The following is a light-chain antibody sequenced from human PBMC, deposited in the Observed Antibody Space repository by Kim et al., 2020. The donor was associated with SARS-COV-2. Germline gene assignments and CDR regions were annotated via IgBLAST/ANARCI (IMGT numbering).Light chain of an antibody. V-gene: IGKV3-11*01. CDR3: QQRYDWPLT. CDR2: ETS. J-gene: IGKJ4*01. Sequence: LSPEERATLSCRASQSVGNSLAWFQQKPGQAPRLLIFETSNRDTGIPARFSGSGSGTGFTLTISSLEPEDFAVYYCQQRYDWPLTFGGGTKVDIK. CDR1: QSVGNS.